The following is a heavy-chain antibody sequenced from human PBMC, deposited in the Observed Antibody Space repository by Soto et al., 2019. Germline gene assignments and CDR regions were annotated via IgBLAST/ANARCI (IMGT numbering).Heavy chain of an antibody. CDR3: AKDFRFLVPGGMDV. CDR1: GFTFSSYA. D-gene: IGHD3-10*01. J-gene: IGHJ6*02. CDR2: ISGSGGST. Sequence: PGGSLRLSCAASGFTFSSYAMSRVRQAPEKGLEWVSAISGSGGSTYYADSVKGRFTISRDNSKNTLYLQMNSLRAEDTAVYYCAKDFRFLVPGGMDVWGQGTTVTVSS. V-gene: IGHV3-23*01.